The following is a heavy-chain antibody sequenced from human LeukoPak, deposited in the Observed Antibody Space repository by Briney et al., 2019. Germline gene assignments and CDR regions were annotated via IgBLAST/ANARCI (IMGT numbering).Heavy chain of an antibody. Sequence: TPGGSLRLSCAASGFTFSNAWMSWVRQAPGKGLEWVGRIKSKTDGGTTDYAAPVKGRFTISRDDSKNTLYLQMNSLKTEDTAVYYCTTAIAAAPTTDYWGQGTLVTVSS. V-gene: IGHV3-15*01. CDR1: GFTFSNAW. J-gene: IGHJ4*02. CDR2: IKSKTDGGTT. CDR3: TTAIAAAPTTDY. D-gene: IGHD6-13*01.